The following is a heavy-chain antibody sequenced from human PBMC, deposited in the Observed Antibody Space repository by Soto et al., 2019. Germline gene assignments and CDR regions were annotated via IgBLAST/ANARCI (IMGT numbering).Heavy chain of an antibody. J-gene: IGHJ4*02. Sequence: QITLKESGPTLVKPTQTLTLTCTFSGFSLSSTRVAVGWIRQPPGKALEWLALIYWDDDKRYSPFLKSRLTTTKDTSKNPVGLTMTNMDPVDTATYYCAHSVVAGLGYYFDYWGQGTLVTVSS. CDR2: IYWDDDK. CDR3: AHSVVAGLGYYFDY. D-gene: IGHD6-19*01. CDR1: GFSLSSTRVA. V-gene: IGHV2-5*02.